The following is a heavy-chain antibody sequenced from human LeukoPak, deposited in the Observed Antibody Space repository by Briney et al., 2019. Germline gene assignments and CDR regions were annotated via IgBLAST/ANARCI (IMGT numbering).Heavy chain of an antibody. CDR1: GFTFSSYW. V-gene: IGHV3-7*01. CDR2: IKQDGSEK. CDR3: ARERFQYSPSFDY. Sequence: GGSLRLSCAASGFTFSSYWMSWARQAPGKGLEWVANIKQDGSEKYYVDSVKGRFTISRDNAKNSLYLQMNSLRAEDTAVYYCARERFQYSPSFDYWGQGTLVTVPS. J-gene: IGHJ4*02. D-gene: IGHD2-15*01.